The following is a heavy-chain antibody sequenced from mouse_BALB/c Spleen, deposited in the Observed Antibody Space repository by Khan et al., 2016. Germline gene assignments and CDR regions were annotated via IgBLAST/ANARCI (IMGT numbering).Heavy chain of an antibody. V-gene: IGHV9-3*02. Sequence: QIQLVQSGPELKKPGETVKISCKASGYTFTNYGMNWVKQAPGKGLKWMGWINTNTGEPTYAEEFKGRFAFSLETSASTAYLQINNLKNEDTATYFCAEDYYGSNWVAYWGQGTLVTVSA. J-gene: IGHJ3*01. D-gene: IGHD1-1*01. CDR2: INTNTGEP. CDR3: AEDYYGSNWVAY. CDR1: GYTFTNYG.